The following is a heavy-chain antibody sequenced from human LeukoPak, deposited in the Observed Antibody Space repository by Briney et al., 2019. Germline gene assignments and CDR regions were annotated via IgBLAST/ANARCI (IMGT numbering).Heavy chain of an antibody. CDR2: MNPNSGNT. CDR1: GYTFTSYD. CDR3: ARGSRITMARYYYYYMDV. J-gene: IGHJ6*03. Sequence: ASVKVSCKASGYTFTSYDINWVRQATGQGLEWMGWMNPNSGNTGYAQKFQGRVTMTRNTSISTAYMELSSLRSEDTAVYYCARGSRITMARYYYYYMDVWGKGTTVTVSS. V-gene: IGHV1-8*01. D-gene: IGHD3-10*01.